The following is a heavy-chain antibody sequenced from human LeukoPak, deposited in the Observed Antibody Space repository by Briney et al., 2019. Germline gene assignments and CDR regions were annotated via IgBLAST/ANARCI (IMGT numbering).Heavy chain of an antibody. Sequence: GGSLRLSCAASGFTFRNARMTWVRQAPGKGLEWVSYISSSGRTMYYADSVKGRFTVSRDNAKNSLYLQMNSLRAEDTAIYYCARARSIVGVSPFQHWGQGTLVTVSS. CDR2: ISSSGRTM. CDR1: GFTFRNAR. J-gene: IGHJ1*01. CDR3: ARARSIVGVSPFQH. D-gene: IGHD1-26*01. V-gene: IGHV3-48*04.